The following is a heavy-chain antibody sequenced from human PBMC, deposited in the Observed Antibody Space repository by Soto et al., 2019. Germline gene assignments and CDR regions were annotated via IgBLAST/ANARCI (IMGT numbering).Heavy chain of an antibody. CDR1: GYTLSSYG. CDR3: ARGLGLYYFDY. CDR2: ISAYNGNT. Sequence: ASVKVSCKASGYTLSSYGITWVRQAPGQGLEWMSWISAYNGNTNYAQELQGRVTMTTDTSTSTAYMELSSLRSEDTAVYYCARGLGLYYFDYWGQGTLVTVSS. J-gene: IGHJ4*02. D-gene: IGHD1-26*01. V-gene: IGHV1-18*01.